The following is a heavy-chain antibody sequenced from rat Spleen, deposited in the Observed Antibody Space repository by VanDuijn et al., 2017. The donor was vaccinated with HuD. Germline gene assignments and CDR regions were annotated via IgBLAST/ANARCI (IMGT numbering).Heavy chain of an antibody. D-gene: IGHD1-6*01. CDR2: ISTGGGTT. CDR3: STAGSGLDYYYAGGFDY. Sequence: EVQLVESGGGLVQPGRSMKLSCAASGFTFSNYYMAWVRQAPTKGLEWVASISTGGGTTYYRYPVKGRFTVSSDHANSTLNLQMHSLRSEDTATYYCSTAGSGLDYYYAGGFDYWGQGVMVTVSS. V-gene: IGHV5-25*01. CDR1: GFTFSNYY. J-gene: IGHJ2*01.